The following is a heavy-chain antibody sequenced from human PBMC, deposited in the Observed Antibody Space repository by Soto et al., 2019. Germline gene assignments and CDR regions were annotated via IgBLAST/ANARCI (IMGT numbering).Heavy chain of an antibody. V-gene: IGHV3-48*03. Sequence: GGSLRLSCAASGFTFSNYEMNWVRQAPGKGLEWISYISSSGNTIYYADSVKGRFTISRDNAKNSLYLQMNSLRAEDTALYYCARLPGDHESWFDPWGQGTLVTVSS. CDR3: ARLPGDHESWFDP. CDR1: GFTFSNYE. D-gene: IGHD3-10*01. CDR2: ISSSGNTI. J-gene: IGHJ5*02.